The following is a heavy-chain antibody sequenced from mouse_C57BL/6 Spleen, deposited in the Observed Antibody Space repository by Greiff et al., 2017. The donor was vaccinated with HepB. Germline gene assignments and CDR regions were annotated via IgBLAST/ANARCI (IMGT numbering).Heavy chain of an antibody. CDR1: GYTFTSYW. V-gene: IGHV1-64*01. J-gene: IGHJ4*01. CDR3: ARYDGYGKYYYAMDY. Sequence: QVQLQQPGAELVKPGASVKLSCKASGYTFTSYWMHWVKQRPGQGLEWIGMIHPNSGSTNYNEKFKSKATLTVDKSSSTAYMQLSSLTSEDSAVYYCARYDGYGKYYYAMDYWGQGTSVTVSS. D-gene: IGHD2-3*01. CDR2: IHPNSGST.